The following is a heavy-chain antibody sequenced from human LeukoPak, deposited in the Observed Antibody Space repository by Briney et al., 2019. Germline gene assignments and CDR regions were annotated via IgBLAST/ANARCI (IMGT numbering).Heavy chain of an antibody. CDR1: GFTFSSYA. D-gene: IGHD3-22*01. CDR2: ISYDGSNK. J-gene: IGHJ4*02. CDR3: ASGYYYDSSGYFGDY. Sequence: GRSLRLSCAASGFTFSSYAMHWVRQAPGKGLEWVAVISYDGSNKYHADSVKGRFTISRDNSKNTLYLQMNSLRAEDTAVYYCASGYYYDSSGYFGDYWGQGTLVTVSS. V-gene: IGHV3-30*01.